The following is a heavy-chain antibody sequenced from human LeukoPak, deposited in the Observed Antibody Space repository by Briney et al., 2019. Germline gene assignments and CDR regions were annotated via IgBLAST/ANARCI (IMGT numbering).Heavy chain of an antibody. J-gene: IGHJ3*02. V-gene: IGHV4-39*07. CDR3: ARDGHYDILTGYEAFDI. CDR1: GGSISSSSYY. CDR2: IYYSGST. Sequence: SETLSLTCTVSGGSISSSSYYWGWIRQPPGKGLEWIGSIYYSGSTYYNSSLKSRVTISVDTSKNQFSLKLGSVTAADTAVYYCARDGHYDILTGYEAFDIWGQGTMVTVSS. D-gene: IGHD3-9*01.